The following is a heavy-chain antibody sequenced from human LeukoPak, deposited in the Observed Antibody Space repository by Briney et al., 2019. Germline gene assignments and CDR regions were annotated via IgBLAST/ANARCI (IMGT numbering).Heavy chain of an antibody. CDR3: ARHRGTAVAGNNWFDP. Sequence: SETLSLTCTVPGGSISSYYWSWIRQPPGKGLEWIGYIYYSGSTNYNPSLKSRVTISVDTSKNQFSLKLSSVTAADTAVYYCARHRGTAVAGNNWFDPWGQGTLVTVSS. CDR1: GGSISSYY. V-gene: IGHV4-59*08. D-gene: IGHD6-19*01. J-gene: IGHJ5*02. CDR2: IYYSGST.